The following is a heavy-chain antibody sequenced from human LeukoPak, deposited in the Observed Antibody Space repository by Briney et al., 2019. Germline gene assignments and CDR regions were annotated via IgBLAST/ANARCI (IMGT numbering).Heavy chain of an antibody. D-gene: IGHD2-2*01. Sequence: SETLSLTCAVYGGSFSGYYWSWIRQPPGKGLEWIGEIKHIGSTDYNPPLKSRVTISVATSKKQFSLKLSSVTAADTAVYYCARLRAVEPAAFSRYYYYMDVWGTGTTVTISS. CDR2: IKHIGST. V-gene: IGHV4-34*01. CDR3: ARLRAVEPAAFSRYYYYMDV. CDR1: GGSFSGYY. J-gene: IGHJ6*03.